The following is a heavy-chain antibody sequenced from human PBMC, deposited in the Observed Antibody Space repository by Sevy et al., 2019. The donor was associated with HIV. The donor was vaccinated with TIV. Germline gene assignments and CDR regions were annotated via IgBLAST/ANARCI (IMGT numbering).Heavy chain of an antibody. CDR3: RVVGTTTNFDY. J-gene: IGHJ4*02. Sequence: GGSLRLSCAASGFIFNSYGMSWVRQAPGKGMEWVSGISGSGGSIYYADSVKGRFTISRDNFKNTLYLQMNSLRAEDTAVYYCRVVGTTTNFDYWGQGTLVTVSS. CDR2: ISGSGGSI. D-gene: IGHD1-26*01. CDR1: GFIFNSYG. V-gene: IGHV3-23*01.